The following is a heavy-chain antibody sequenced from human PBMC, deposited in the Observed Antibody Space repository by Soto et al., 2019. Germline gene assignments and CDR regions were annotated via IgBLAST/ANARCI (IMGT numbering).Heavy chain of an antibody. Sequence: QITLKESGPTLVKPTKTLTLTCTFSGFSLSTSGVGVGWIRQPPGKALEWLALIYWNDDKRYSPSLRRRLTITQDTSKNQVVLTMTNMDPVDTATYYCARNMGYCSGGSCLFDYWCQGTLVTVSS. CDR2: IYWNDDK. J-gene: IGHJ4*02. D-gene: IGHD2-15*01. CDR1: GFSLSTSGVG. V-gene: IGHV2-5*01. CDR3: ARNMGYCSGGSCLFDY.